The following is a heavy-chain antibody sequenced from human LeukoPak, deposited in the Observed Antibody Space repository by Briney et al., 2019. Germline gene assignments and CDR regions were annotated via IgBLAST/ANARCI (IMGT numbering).Heavy chain of an antibody. CDR3: ARNIAVAGPLFDY. CDR1: GGTFSSFA. J-gene: IGHJ4*02. CDR2: IIPILGIA. Sequence: SVRVSCKASGGTFSSFAISRVRQAPGQELEWMGRIIPILGIANYAQKFQGRVTITADKSTSTAYVELSSLRSEDTAVYYCARNIAVAGPLFDYWGQGTLVTVSS. V-gene: IGHV1-69*04. D-gene: IGHD6-19*01.